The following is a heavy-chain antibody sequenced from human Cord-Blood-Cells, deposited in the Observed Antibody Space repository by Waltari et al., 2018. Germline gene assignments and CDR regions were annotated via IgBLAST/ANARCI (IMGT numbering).Heavy chain of an antibody. CDR3: ARPKGTGGLNWYFDL. D-gene: IGHD3-10*01. CDR1: GGSISSSSYY. V-gene: IGHV4-39*07. CDR2: IYYSGGT. Sequence: QLRLQESGPGLVKPSETLSLTCTVSGGSISSSSYYWGWIRQPPGKGLGWIGSIYYSGGTYYNPSRKSRVTISVDTSKNQFSLKLSSVTAADTAVYYCARPKGTGGLNWYFDLWGRGTLVTVSS. J-gene: IGHJ2*01.